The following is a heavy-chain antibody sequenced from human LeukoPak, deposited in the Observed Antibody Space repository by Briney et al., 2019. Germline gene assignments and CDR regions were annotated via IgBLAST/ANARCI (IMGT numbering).Heavy chain of an antibody. J-gene: IGHJ2*01. V-gene: IGHV1-2*02. Sequence: ASVKVSCKASGYTFTGYYMHWVRQAPGQGLEWMGWINPNSGGTNYAQKFQGRVTMTRDTSISTAYMELSRLRSGDTAVYYCARERTVTTLFYWYFDLWGRGTLVTVSS. CDR3: ARERTVTTLFYWYFDL. CDR2: INPNSGGT. CDR1: GYTFTGYY. D-gene: IGHD4-17*01.